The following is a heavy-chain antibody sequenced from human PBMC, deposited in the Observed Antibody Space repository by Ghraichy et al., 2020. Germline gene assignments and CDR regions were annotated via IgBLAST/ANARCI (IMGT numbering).Heavy chain of an antibody. CDR3: AKGRPPRMWERIQVGRSLNAFDI. CDR2: ISGSGGST. J-gene: IGHJ3*02. Sequence: GGSLRLSCAASGFTFSSYAMSWVRQAPGKGLEWVSAISGSGGSTYYADSVKGRFTISRDNSKNTLYLQMNSLRAEDTAVYYCAKGRPPRMWERIQVGRSLNAFDIWGQGTMVTVSS. CDR1: GFTFSSYA. D-gene: IGHD1-26*01. V-gene: IGHV3-23*01.